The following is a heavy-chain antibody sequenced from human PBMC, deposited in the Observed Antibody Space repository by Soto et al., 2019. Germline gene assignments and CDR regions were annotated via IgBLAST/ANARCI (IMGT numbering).Heavy chain of an antibody. CDR2: MNPNSGNT. CDR1: GYTFTSYD. V-gene: IGHV1-8*01. J-gene: IGHJ5*02. D-gene: IGHD2-15*01. CDR3: ARGLGYCSGGSCYSAFDP. Sequence: QVQLVQSGAEVKKPGASVKVSCKASGYTFTSYDINWVRQATGQGLEWMGWMNPNSGNTGYAQKFQGRVTMTRNTSIRTAYMELSSLRSADTAVYYCARGLGYCSGGSCYSAFDPWGQGTLVTVSS.